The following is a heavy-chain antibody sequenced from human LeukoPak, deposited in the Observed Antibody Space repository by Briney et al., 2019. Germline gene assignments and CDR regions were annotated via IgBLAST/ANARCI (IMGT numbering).Heavy chain of an antibody. CDR1: GFTFNTYA. J-gene: IGHJ4*02. Sequence: QTGGSVRLSCAASGFTFNTYAMSWVRQAPGEGLQWVSGISNSGDSTYYLDSVKGRFTISRDNSKNTLHLQMSSLRAEDTALYYCVKDRCDRATCPEVWGQGTLVTVSS. V-gene: IGHV3-23*01. CDR3: VKDRCDRATCPEV. D-gene: IGHD1-14*01. CDR2: ISNSGDST.